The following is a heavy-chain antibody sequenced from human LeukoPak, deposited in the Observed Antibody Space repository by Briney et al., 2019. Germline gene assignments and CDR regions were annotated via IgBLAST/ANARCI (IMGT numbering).Heavy chain of an antibody. V-gene: IGHV1-69*01. CDR2: IIPIFGTA. CDR3: AREGIISTVVTPDAFDI. CDR1: GGTFSSYA. Sequence: SVKVSCKASGGTFSSYAISWVRQAPGQGLEWMGGIIPIFGTANYAQKFQGRVTITADESTSTAYLELSSLRSEDTAVYYCAREGIISTVVTPDAFDIWGQGTMVTVSS. J-gene: IGHJ3*02. D-gene: IGHD4-23*01.